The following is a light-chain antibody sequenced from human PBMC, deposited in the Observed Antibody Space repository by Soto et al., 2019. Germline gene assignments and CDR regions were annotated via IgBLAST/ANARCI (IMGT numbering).Light chain of an antibody. J-gene: IGLJ2*01. CDR1: SGHSTYA. CDR2: LNSDGRH. CDR3: QTWGTGVDVV. Sequence: QLVLTQSPSASASLGASVKLTCTLSSGHSTYAIAWHQQQPEKGPRYLMKLNSDGRHRKGDGIPDRFSGTSSGAERYLTISSLQSEDEADYYCQTWGTGVDVVFGGGTKVTVL. V-gene: IGLV4-69*01.